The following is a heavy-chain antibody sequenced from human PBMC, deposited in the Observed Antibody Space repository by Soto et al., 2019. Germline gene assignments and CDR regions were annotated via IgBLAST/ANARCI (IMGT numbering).Heavy chain of an antibody. D-gene: IGHD1-26*01. CDR3: AKDIEEVVYYYGMDV. Sequence: GSLRLSCAASGFTFSSYEMNWVRQAPGKGLEWVSYISSSGSTIYYADSVKGRFTISRDNAKNSLYLQMNSLRAEDTALYYCAKDIEEVVYYYGMDVWGQGTTVTVSS. J-gene: IGHJ6*02. CDR2: ISSSGSTI. CDR1: GFTFSSYE. V-gene: IGHV3-48*03.